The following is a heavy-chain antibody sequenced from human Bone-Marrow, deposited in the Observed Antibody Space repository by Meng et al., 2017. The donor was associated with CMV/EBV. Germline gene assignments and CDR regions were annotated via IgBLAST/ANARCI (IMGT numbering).Heavy chain of an antibody. CDR1: GFTFSDYY. CDR3: ARTSMVYYYYGMDV. V-gene: IGHV3-11*04. J-gene: IGHJ6*02. D-gene: IGHD3-10*01. Sequence: GGSLRLSCAASGFTFSDYYMSWIRQAPGKGLEWVSYISSSGSTIYYADSVKGRFTISRDNAKNSLYLQMNSLRAEDTAVYYCARTSMVYYYYGMDVWGQGNTVTVSS. CDR2: ISSSGSTI.